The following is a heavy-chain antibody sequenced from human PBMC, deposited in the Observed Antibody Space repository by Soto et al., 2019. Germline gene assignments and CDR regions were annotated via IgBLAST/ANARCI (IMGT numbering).Heavy chain of an antibody. CDR1: GFTFSSYA. J-gene: IGHJ4*02. V-gene: IGHV3-23*01. CDR3: AKDRRYSSGWYTIFDY. Sequence: GGSLRLSCAASGFTFSSYAMSWVRQAPGKGLEWVSAISGSGGSTYYADSVKGRFSISRDNSKNTLYLQMNSLRAEDTAVYYCAKDRRYSSGWYTIFDYWGQGTLFTVSS. CDR2: ISGSGGST. D-gene: IGHD6-19*01.